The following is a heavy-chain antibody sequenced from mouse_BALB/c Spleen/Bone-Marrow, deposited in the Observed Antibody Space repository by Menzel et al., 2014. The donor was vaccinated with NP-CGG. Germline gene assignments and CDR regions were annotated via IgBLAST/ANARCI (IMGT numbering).Heavy chain of an antibody. CDR3: ARPGDYDGFAY. J-gene: IGHJ3*01. V-gene: IGHV1-20*02. CDR2: INPYNGDT. D-gene: IGHD2-4*01. Sequence: DVQLQESGPELVKPGASVKISCKASGYSFTGYFMNWVMQSHGKSLEWIGRINPYNGDTFYNQKFKGKATLTVDKSSSTAHMKLRSLASEDSAVYYCARPGDYDGFAYWGQGTLVTVSA. CDR1: GYSFTGYF.